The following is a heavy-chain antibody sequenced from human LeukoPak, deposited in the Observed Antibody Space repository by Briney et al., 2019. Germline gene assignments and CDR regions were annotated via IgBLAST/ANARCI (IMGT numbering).Heavy chain of an antibody. CDR1: GYTFTSYG. J-gene: IGHJ4*02. CDR2: IIPIFGSA. V-gene: IGHV1-69*13. CDR3: ARAYMTATRHFDY. Sequence: SVKVSCKASGYTFTSYGISWVRQAPGQGLEWMGGIIPIFGSANYAQKFQGRVTITADESTSTAYMELSSLRSEDTAMYYCARAYMTATRHFDYWGQGTLVTVSS. D-gene: IGHD2-21*02.